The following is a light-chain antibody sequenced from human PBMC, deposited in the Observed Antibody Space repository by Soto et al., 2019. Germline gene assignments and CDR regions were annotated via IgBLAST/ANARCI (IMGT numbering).Light chain of an antibody. V-gene: IGKV1D-12*01. J-gene: IGKJ4*01. CDR3: QQANSFSLT. CDR1: QGINNW. Sequence: DIQMTQSPSSVSASVGDRVTITCRASQGINNWLAWYQQKPGKAPKLLIYTTSNLQSGVPSRFSGSGSGTDFTLTISSLQPEDFATYYCQQANSFSLTFGGGTKVEIK. CDR2: TTS.